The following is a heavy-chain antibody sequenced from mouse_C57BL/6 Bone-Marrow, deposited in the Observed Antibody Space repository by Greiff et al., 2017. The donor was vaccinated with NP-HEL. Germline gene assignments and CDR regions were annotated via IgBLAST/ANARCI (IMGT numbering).Heavy chain of an antibody. V-gene: IGHV1-55*01. CDR1: GYTFTSYW. Sequence: QVQLQQPGAELVKPGASVKMSCKASGYTFTSYWITWVKQRPGQGLEWIGVIYPGSGSTNYNEKFKSKATLTVDTSSSTAYMQLSSLTSEDSAVYYCAYYYGSSTWFAYWGQGTLVTVSA. CDR2: IYPGSGST. J-gene: IGHJ3*01. D-gene: IGHD1-1*01. CDR3: AYYYGSSTWFAY.